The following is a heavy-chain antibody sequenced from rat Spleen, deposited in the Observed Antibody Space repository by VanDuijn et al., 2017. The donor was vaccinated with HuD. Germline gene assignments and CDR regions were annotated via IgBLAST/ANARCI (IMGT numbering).Heavy chain of an antibody. V-gene: IGHV3-3*01. CDR2: INSAGST. Sequence: EVQLQESGPGLVKPSQSLSLTCSVTGYSITSNYWAWIRKFPGNKLEWMGYINSAGSTNYNPSLRSRISITRDTSKNQFFLQVNSVTTEDTATYYCARSEESTYISFDYWGQGVMVTVSS. D-gene: IGHD2-6*01. J-gene: IGHJ2*01. CDR3: ARSEESTYISFDY. CDR1: GYSITSNY.